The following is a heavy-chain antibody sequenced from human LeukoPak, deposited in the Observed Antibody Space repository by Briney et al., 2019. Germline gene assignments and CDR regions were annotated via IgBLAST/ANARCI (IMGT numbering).Heavy chain of an antibody. D-gene: IGHD7-27*01. CDR3: AKSGSPPLDY. CDR1: GFTVSSNY. CDR2: ISGSGGST. V-gene: IGHV3-23*01. J-gene: IGHJ4*02. Sequence: GGSLRLSCAASGFTVSSNYMSWVRQAPGKGLEWVSAISGSGGSTYYADSVKGRFTISRDNSKNTLYLQMNSLRAEDTAVYYCAKSGSPPLDYWGQGTLVTVSS.